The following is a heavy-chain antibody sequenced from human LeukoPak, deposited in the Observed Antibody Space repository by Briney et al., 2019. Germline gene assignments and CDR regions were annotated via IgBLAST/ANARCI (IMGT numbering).Heavy chain of an antibody. D-gene: IGHD3-16*01. J-gene: IGHJ3*02. CDR3: ARVRRMDDAFDI. Sequence: PGGSLRLSCAASGFTFSSYGMHWVRQAPGKGLEWVAFIRYDGSNKYYADSVKGRFTISRDNAKNTLYLQMNSLRAEDTAVYYCARVRRMDDAFDIWGQGTMVTVSS. CDR1: GFTFSSYG. V-gene: IGHV3-30*02. CDR2: IRYDGSNK.